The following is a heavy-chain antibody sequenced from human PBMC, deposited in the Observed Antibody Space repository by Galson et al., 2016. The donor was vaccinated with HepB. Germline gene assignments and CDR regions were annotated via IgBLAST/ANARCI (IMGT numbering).Heavy chain of an antibody. CDR3: ARAQTTVVTYIDN. CDR1: GFAFSDHY. Sequence: SLRLSCAASGFAFSDHYIDWVRQAPGKGLEWVGRTKDRPNSYTAEYAASVKGRFTISRDNAKNSLYLQMNSLRAEDTAVYYCARAQTTVVTYIDNWGQGTLVTVSS. D-gene: IGHD4-23*01. V-gene: IGHV3-72*01. CDR2: TKDRPNSYTA. J-gene: IGHJ4*02.